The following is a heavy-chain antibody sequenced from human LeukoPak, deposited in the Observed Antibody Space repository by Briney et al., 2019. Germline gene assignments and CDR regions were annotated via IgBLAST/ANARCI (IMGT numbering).Heavy chain of an antibody. J-gene: IGHJ4*02. CDR2: IRSKANIYAT. CDR3: TRHIYYEDGFDY. CDR1: GFTFSGSA. D-gene: IGHD3-22*01. Sequence: GGSLRLSCAASGFTFSGSAMLWVRQASGKGLEWVGRIRSKANIYATAYAASVKGRFTISRDDSKNTAYLQMNSLKTEDTAVYYCTRHIYYEDGFDYWGQGTLVTVSS. V-gene: IGHV3-73*01.